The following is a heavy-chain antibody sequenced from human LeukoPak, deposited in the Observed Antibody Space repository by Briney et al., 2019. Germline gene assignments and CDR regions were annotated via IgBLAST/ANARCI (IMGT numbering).Heavy chain of an antibody. J-gene: IGHJ3*02. Sequence: SETLSLTCAVYGGSFSGYYWSWIRQPPGKGLEWIGEINHSGSTNYNPSLKSRVTISVDTSKNQFSLKLSSVTAADTAVYYCARDYKQWLEPGDAFDIWGQGTMVTVSS. CDR2: INHSGST. CDR1: GGSFSGYY. D-gene: IGHD6-19*01. CDR3: ARDYKQWLEPGDAFDI. V-gene: IGHV4-34*01.